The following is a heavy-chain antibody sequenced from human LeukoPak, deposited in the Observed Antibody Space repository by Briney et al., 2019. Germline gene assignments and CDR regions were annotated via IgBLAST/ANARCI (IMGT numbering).Heavy chain of an antibody. J-gene: IGHJ5*02. CDR1: GYTFTGYY. CDR2: TNPNSGGT. V-gene: IGHV1-2*02. Sequence: ASVKVSCKASGYTFTGYYMHWVRQAPGQGLEWMGWTNPNSGGTNYAQKFQGRVTMTRDTSISTAYMELSRLRSDDTAVYYCAKSGYGYNWFDPWGQGTLVTVSS. CDR3: AKSGYGYNWFDP. D-gene: IGHD5-12*01.